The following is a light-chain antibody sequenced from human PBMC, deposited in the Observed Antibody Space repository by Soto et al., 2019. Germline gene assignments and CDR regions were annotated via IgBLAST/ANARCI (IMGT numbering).Light chain of an antibody. J-gene: IGLJ3*02. V-gene: IGLV7-43*01. CDR2: TTN. CDR1: TGAVTSGNY. Sequence: QAVVTQEPSLTVSPGGTVTLTCASSTGAVTSGNYPSWFQQKPGQTPRTLIYTTNSRHSWTPARFSGSLLGGKAALTLSGVQPEDEDEYYCLLYYGGAQLVFGGGTQLTVL. CDR3: LLYYGGAQLV.